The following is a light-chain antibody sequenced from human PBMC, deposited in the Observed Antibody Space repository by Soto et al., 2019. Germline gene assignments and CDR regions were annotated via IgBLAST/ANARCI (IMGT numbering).Light chain of an antibody. CDR3: QHYHNWPPWT. CDR1: QSVSSN. Sequence: EIVMTQSPATLSVSPGERATLSCRASQSVSSNLAWYQQKPGQAPRLLIYGASTMATGIPARFSGSVSGTEFTLSISSLQSEDFAVYYCQHYHNWPPWTFGQGTKVESK. V-gene: IGKV3-15*01. CDR2: GAS. J-gene: IGKJ1*01.